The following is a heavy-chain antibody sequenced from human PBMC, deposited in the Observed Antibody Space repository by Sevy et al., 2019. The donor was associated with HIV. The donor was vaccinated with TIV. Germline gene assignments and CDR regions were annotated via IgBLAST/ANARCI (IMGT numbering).Heavy chain of an antibody. CDR2: ISGSGGST. J-gene: IGHJ3*02. CDR3: EKVWHFGGVIVKGSADAFDI. V-gene: IGHV3-23*01. D-gene: IGHD3-16*02. CDR1: GFTFSSYA. Sequence: GGSLRLSCAASGFTFSSYAMSWVRQAPGKGLEWVSVISGSGGSTYYADSVKGRFTISRDNSKNTLYLQMNSLRAEDRAVYYCEKVWHFGGVIVKGSADAFDIWGQGTMVTVSS.